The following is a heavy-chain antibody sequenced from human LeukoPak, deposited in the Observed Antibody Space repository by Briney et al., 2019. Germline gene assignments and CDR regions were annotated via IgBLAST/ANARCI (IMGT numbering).Heavy chain of an antibody. J-gene: IGHJ4*02. Sequence: SETLSLTCTVSGGSISSYYWSWIRQPPGKGLEWIGYIYYSGSTNYNPSLKSRVTISVDTSKNQFSLKLSSVTAADTAVYYCARGGQRLVLDYWGQGTLVTVSS. V-gene: IGHV4-59*01. CDR2: IYYSGST. D-gene: IGHD6-13*01. CDR1: GGSISSYY. CDR3: ARGGQRLVLDY.